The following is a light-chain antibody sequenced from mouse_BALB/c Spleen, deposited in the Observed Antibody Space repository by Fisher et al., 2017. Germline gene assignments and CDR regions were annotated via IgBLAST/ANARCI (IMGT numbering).Light chain of an antibody. J-gene: IGKJ4*01. V-gene: IGKV4-59*01. CDR3: QQWSSYPPT. Sequence: IVMTQTTAIMSASPGEKVTMTCSASSSVSYMHWYQQKSGTSPKRWIYDTSKLASGVPARFSGSGSGTSYSLTISRMEAEDAATYYCQQWSSYPPTFGSGTKLEIK. CDR2: DTS. CDR1: SSVSY.